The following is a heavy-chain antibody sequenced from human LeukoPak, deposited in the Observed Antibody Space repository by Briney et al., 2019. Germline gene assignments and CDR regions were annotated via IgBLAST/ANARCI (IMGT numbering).Heavy chain of an antibody. J-gene: IGHJ5*02. D-gene: IGHD1-26*01. Sequence: GGSLRLSCAASGFTFSSYAMSWVRQAPGKGLEWVSVIYSGGSTYYADSVKGRFTISRDNSKNTLYLQMNSLRAEDTAVYYCARVSQWELLRGFDPWGQGTLVTVSS. CDR1: GFTFSSYA. V-gene: IGHV3-66*01. CDR2: IYSGGST. CDR3: ARVSQWELLRGFDP.